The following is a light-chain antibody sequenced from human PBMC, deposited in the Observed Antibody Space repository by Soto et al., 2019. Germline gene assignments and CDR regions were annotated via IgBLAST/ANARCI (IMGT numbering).Light chain of an antibody. Sequence: EIVLTQSPATLSLSPGERATLSCRASQSVSSYLAWYQQKPGQAPRLLIYDASNRATGIPARFSGSGSGTDFTLTISRLEPEDFAVYYCQQSSNPRTFGPGTKVDIK. J-gene: IGKJ3*01. CDR2: DAS. CDR3: QQSSNPRT. V-gene: IGKV3-11*01. CDR1: QSVSSY.